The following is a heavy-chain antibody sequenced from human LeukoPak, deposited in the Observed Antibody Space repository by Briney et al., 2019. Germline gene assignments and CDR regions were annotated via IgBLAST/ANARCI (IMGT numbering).Heavy chain of an antibody. D-gene: IGHD4-17*01. J-gene: IGHJ6*03. Sequence: PGGSLRLSCAASLFTFSNYAMSWVRQAPGKGLDWVSGISGRSYNTYHGDAVKGRFTISRDNSKNTLYLQMSSLRDEDTAIYYCAKNPGVAVTPFYYYMDVWGKGTTVTVSS. CDR2: ISGRSYNT. V-gene: IGHV3-23*01. CDR1: LFTFSNYA. CDR3: AKNPGVAVTPFYYYMDV.